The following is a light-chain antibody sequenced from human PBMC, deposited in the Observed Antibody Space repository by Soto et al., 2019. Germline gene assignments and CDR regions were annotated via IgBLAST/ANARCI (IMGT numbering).Light chain of an antibody. Sequence: QSVLTQSPSASGTPGQTVTISCSGSSSNIGSNSVNWYQQFSGTAPKLVLWRNNQRPSGIPDRFSGSKSGTSASLAISGLQSEDEADYYCSLYRTDSTYVFGPGTKLTVL. V-gene: IGLV1-44*01. CDR1: SSNIGSNS. CDR3: SLYRTDSTYV. J-gene: IGLJ1*01. CDR2: RNN.